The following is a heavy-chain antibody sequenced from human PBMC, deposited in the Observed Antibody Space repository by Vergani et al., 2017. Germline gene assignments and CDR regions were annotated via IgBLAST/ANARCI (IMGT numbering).Heavy chain of an antibody. V-gene: IGHV3-23*04. D-gene: IGHD4-17*01. J-gene: IGHJ4*02. Sequence: VQLVESGGGVVQPGRSLRLSCAASGFTFSSYAMSWVRQAPGKGLEWVSAISGSGGSTYYADSVKGRFTISRDNSKNTLYLQMNSLRAEDTAVYYCAKGRDSMTTVTPFDYWGQGTLVTVSS. CDR1: GFTFSSYA. CDR3: AKGRDSMTTVTPFDY. CDR2: ISGSGGST.